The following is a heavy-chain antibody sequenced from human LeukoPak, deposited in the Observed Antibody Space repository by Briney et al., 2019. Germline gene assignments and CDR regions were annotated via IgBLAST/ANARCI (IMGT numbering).Heavy chain of an antibody. CDR3: ARAVAGISEYYFDY. CDR1: GFTFSSYG. V-gene: IGHV3-30*02. Sequence: PGGSLRLSCAASGFTFSSYGMHWVRQAPGKGLEWVAFIRYDGSNKYYADSVKGRFTISRDNSKNTLYLQMNSLRAEDTAVYYCARAVAGISEYYFDYWGQGTLVTVSS. CDR2: IRYDGSNK. J-gene: IGHJ4*02. D-gene: IGHD6-19*01.